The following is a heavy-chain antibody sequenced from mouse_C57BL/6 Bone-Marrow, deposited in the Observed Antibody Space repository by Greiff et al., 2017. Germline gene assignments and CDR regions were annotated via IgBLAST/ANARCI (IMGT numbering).Heavy chain of an antibody. V-gene: IGHV3-6*02. CDR3: ARDLGTATWYCDV. CDR2: ISYDGSN. J-gene: IGHJ1*01. D-gene: IGHD1-2*01. CDR1: GYSITSGYY. Sequence: EVQLQQSGPGLVKPSQSLSLTCSVTGYSITSGYYWNWIRQFPGNKLEWMGYISYDGSNNYNPSLKNRISITRDTSKNQFFLKLNSVTTEDTATYYCARDLGTATWYCDVWGAGTTVTVSS.